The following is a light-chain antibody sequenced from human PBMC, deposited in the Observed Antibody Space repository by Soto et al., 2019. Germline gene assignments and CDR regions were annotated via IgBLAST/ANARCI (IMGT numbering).Light chain of an antibody. CDR2: EDI. CDR3: YTNEGGSTYL. J-gene: IGLJ1*01. V-gene: IGLV2-23*01. Sequence: QSALTQPASVSGSPGQSITISCTGTSSDVGSYSLLPWYQHHPGKAPKLIIYEDIKGPSGVSNRFSGSKSGNTASLRISGLQAEYEADYYCYTNEGGSTYLFGTGTEVTVL. CDR1: SSDVGSYSL.